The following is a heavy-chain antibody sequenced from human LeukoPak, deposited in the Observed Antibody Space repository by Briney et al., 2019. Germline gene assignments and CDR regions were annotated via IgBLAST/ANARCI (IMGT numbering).Heavy chain of an antibody. CDR3: ARTGWELRPTNWFDP. CDR2: MYYSGST. CDR1: GGSISSNSYY. V-gene: IGHV4-39*07. Sequence: SETLSLTCTVSGGSISSNSYYWGWIRQPPGKGLEWIGSMYYSGSTYYNPSLKSRVTISVDTSKNQFSLKLSSVTAADTAVYYCARTGWELRPTNWFDPWGQGTLVTVSS. D-gene: IGHD1-26*01. J-gene: IGHJ5*02.